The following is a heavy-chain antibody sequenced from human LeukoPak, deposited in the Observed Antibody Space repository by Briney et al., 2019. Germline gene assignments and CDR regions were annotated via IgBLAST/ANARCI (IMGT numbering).Heavy chain of an antibody. V-gene: IGHV3-21*01. Sequence: GGSLRLSCAASGFTFSSYSMNWVRQAPGKGLEWVSSISSSSSYIYYADSVKGRFTISRDNAKNSLYLQMNSLRAEDTAVYYCARVPSDVYYGSGSYDHFDYWGQGTLVTVSS. CDR2: ISSSSSYI. D-gene: IGHD3-10*01. CDR1: GFTFSSYS. CDR3: ARVPSDVYYGSGSYDHFDY. J-gene: IGHJ4*02.